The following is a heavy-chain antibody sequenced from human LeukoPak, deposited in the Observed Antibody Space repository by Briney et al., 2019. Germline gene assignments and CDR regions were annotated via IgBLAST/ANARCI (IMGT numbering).Heavy chain of an antibody. CDR1: GFTFSSYG. J-gene: IGHJ4*02. D-gene: IGHD3-10*01. CDR3: VKRRDNLVPIDY. V-gene: IGHV3-30*18. CDR2: IGNDGQAK. Sequence: GGSLRLSCAASGFTFSSYGIHWVRQAPGKGLEWVAVIGNDGQAKYYADSVRGRFTISRDNSNNTVYLQMNSLRDEDTAKYYCVKRRDNLVPIDYWGQGTLVTVAS.